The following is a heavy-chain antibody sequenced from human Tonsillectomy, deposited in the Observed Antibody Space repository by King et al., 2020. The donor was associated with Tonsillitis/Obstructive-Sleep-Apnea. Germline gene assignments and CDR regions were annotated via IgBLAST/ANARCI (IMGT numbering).Heavy chain of an antibody. J-gene: IGHJ4*02. CDR1: GFTFSSYA. Sequence: VQLVESGGGLVQPGGSLRLSCEASGFTFSSYAMSWVRQAPGKGLEWVSGISGSGGSTYYADSVKGRFTISRDNSKNTLYLQTNSLRAEDTTVYYCAKSHRGVAGDFDYWGQGTLVTVSS. V-gene: IGHV3-23*04. D-gene: IGHD6-19*01. CDR2: ISGSGGST. CDR3: AKSHRGVAGDFDY.